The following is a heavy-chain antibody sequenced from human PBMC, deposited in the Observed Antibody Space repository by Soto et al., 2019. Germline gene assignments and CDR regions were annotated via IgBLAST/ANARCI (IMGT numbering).Heavy chain of an antibody. CDR2: IYYSGST. D-gene: IGHD6-6*01. CDR3: ARAVAARRLDWFDP. J-gene: IGHJ5*02. Sequence: SETLSLTCTVSGGSISSGGYYWSWIRQHPGKGLEWIGYIYYSGSTYYNPSLKSRVTISVDTSKNQFSLKLSSVTAADKAVYYCARAVAARRLDWFDPWGQGTLVTVSS. V-gene: IGHV4-31*03. CDR1: GGSISSGGYY.